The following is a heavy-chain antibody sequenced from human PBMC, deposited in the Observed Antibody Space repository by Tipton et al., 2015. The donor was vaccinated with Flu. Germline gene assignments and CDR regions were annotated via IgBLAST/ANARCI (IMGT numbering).Heavy chain of an antibody. CDR2: ISSSGSTI. CDR3: ARDPQYYDSSGYYPDAFDI. Sequence: QLVQSGGGLVKPGGSLRLSCAASGFTFSDYYMSWIRQAPGKGLEWVSYISSSGSTIYYADSVKGRFTISRDNAKNSLYLQMNSLRAEDTAVYYCARDPQYYDSSGYYPDAFDIWGQGTMVTVSS. D-gene: IGHD3-22*01. CDR1: GFTFSDYY. J-gene: IGHJ3*02. V-gene: IGHV3-11*01.